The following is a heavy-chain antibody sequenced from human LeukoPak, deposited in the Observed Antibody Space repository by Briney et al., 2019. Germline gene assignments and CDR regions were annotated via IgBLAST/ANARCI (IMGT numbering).Heavy chain of an antibody. CDR3: AKDRHYQSNVLDY. D-gene: IGHD3-22*01. Sequence: SETLSLTCAVYGGSFSGYYWSWIRQPPGKGLEWIGEINHSGSTNYNPSLKSRVTISVDTSKNQFSLKLSSVTAEDTSVYYCAKDRHYQSNVLDYWGQGTLVTVSS. V-gene: IGHV4-34*01. CDR2: INHSGST. CDR1: GGSFSGYY. J-gene: IGHJ4*02.